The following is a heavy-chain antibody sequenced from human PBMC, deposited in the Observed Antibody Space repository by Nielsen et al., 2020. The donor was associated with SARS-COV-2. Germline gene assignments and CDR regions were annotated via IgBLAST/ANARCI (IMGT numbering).Heavy chain of an antibody. D-gene: IGHD6-6*01. CDR2: ISSSGSTI. Sequence: GESLKISCAASGFTFSSYSMNWVRQAPGKGLEWVSYISSSGSTIYYADSVKGRFTISRDNAKNSLYLQMNSLRAEDTAVYYCATLYELFSSSGYFDYWGQGTLVTVSS. CDR3: ATLYELFSSSGYFDY. J-gene: IGHJ4*02. CDR1: GFTFSSYS. V-gene: IGHV3-48*04.